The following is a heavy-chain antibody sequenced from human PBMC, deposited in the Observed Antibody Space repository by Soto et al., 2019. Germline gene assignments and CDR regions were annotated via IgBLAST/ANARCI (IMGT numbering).Heavy chain of an antibody. CDR2: IYYSGST. Sequence: SETLSLTCTVSGGSISSYYWSWIRQPPGKGLEWIGYIYYSGSTNYNPSLKSRVTISVDTSKNQFSLKLSSVTAADTAVYYCATHPGRPSTQIDYWGQGTLVTVSS. D-gene: IGHD1-1*01. V-gene: IGHV4-59*01. CDR1: GGSISSYY. CDR3: ATHPGRPSTQIDY. J-gene: IGHJ4*02.